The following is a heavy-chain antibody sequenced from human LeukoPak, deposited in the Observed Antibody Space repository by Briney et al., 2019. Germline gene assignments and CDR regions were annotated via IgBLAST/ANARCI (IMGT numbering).Heavy chain of an antibody. CDR2: IYYSGST. Sequence: KTSETLSLTCTVSGGSISSYYWSWIRQPPGKGLEWIGYIYYSGSTNYNPSLKSRVTILVDTSKNLFSLKLSSVTAADTALYYCARVNCSGGNCYSSRGAFDIWGQGTMVTVSS. CDR1: GGSISSYY. J-gene: IGHJ3*02. V-gene: IGHV4-59*01. D-gene: IGHD2-15*01. CDR3: ARVNCSGGNCYSSRGAFDI.